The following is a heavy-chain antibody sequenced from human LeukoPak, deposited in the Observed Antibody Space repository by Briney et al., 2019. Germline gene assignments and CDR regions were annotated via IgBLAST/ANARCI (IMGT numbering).Heavy chain of an antibody. CDR1: GGSISSSSYY. CDR3: ARLGGSSSILFDY. CDR2: IYYSGST. J-gene: IGHJ4*02. D-gene: IGHD6-13*01. V-gene: IGHV4-39*01. Sequence: PSETLSLTCTVSGGSISSSSYYWGWIRQPPGKGLEWIGSIYYSGSTYYNPSLRSRVTISVDTSKNQFSLKLSSVTAADTAVYYCARLGGSSSILFDYWGQGTLVTVSS.